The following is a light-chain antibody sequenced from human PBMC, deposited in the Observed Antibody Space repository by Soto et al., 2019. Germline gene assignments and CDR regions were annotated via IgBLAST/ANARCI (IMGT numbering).Light chain of an antibody. CDR3: QQYGDSPIT. CDR1: RSVSNNH. CDR2: GAS. J-gene: IGKJ4*01. Sequence: EIVLTQSPGTMSLSPGERATLSCRASRSVSNNHLAWYQQQPGQAPRLLIYGASSRATGSPDRFSGSGSGTDFSLTISRLEPEDFAVYYCQQYGDSPITFGGGTKVEIK. V-gene: IGKV3-20*01.